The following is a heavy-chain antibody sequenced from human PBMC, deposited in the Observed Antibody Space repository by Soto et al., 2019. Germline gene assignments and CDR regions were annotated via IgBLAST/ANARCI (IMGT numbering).Heavy chain of an antibody. J-gene: IGHJ5*02. CDR2: IKYDGSLQ. CDR1: GFTFSNNW. Sequence: GGSLRLSCSASGFTFSNNWMSWARQAPGKGLEWVASIKYDGSLQDYVDSVKGRFTISRDNARNSLFLQMNSLGAEDTAVYYCATNGSWGQGTLVTVSS. CDR3: ATNGS. D-gene: IGHD2-8*01. V-gene: IGHV3-7*05.